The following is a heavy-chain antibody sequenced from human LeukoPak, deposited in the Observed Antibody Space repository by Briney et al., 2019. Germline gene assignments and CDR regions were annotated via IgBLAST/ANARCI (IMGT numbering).Heavy chain of an antibody. J-gene: IGHJ3*02. CDR1: GFTFNNYA. Sequence: GGSLRLSCAASGFTFNNYAMSWVRQAPGKGLEWVSGISASGGSTSYADSVRGRFTISRDNSKNTLYLQMNSLRAEDTAVYYCAKPTLGAHAFDIWGQGTMVTVSS. CDR2: ISASGGST. D-gene: IGHD3-16*01. V-gene: IGHV3-23*01. CDR3: AKPTLGAHAFDI.